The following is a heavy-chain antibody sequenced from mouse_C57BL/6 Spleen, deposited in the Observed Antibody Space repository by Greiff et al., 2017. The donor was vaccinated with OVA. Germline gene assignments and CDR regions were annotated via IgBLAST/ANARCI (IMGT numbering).Heavy chain of an antibody. CDR2: ISDGGSYT. V-gene: IGHV5-4*03. Sequence: EVKLVESGEGLVKPGGSLKLSCAASGFTFSSYAMSWVRQTPEKRLEWVATISDGGSYTYYPDNVKGRFTISRDNAKNNLYLQMSHLKSEDTAMYYCARRWAGTGYFDVWGTGTTVTVSS. J-gene: IGHJ1*03. CDR1: GFTFSSYA. D-gene: IGHD4-1*01. CDR3: ARRWAGTGYFDV.